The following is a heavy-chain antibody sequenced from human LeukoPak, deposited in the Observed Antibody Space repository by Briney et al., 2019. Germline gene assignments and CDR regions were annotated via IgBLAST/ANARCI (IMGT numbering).Heavy chain of an antibody. V-gene: IGHV4-34*01. CDR3: ARCPHYSHSSGWNPFDY. J-gene: IGHJ4*02. Sequence: SSETLSLTCAVYGGSFSGYYWSWIRQPPGKGLEWIGEINHSGSTNYNPSLKSRVTISVDTSKNQFSLKLSSVTAADTAVYYCARCPHYSHSSGWNPFDYWGQGTLVTVSS. CDR1: GGSFSGYY. D-gene: IGHD6-19*01. CDR2: INHSGST.